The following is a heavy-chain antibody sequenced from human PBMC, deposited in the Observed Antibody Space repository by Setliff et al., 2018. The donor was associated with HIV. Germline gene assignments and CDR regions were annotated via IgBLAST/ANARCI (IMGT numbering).Heavy chain of an antibody. V-gene: IGHV5-10-1*01. Sequence: PGESLKIPCKGSGYSFTSYWISWVRQMPGKGLEWMGRIDPSNSNTNYSPSFQGHVTISADTSKNQFSLRLSSVTAADTAVYYCARGFLRSRRRWFDPWGQGTLVTVSS. CDR2: IDPSNSNT. D-gene: IGHD4-17*01. J-gene: IGHJ5*02. CDR1: GYSFTSYW. CDR3: ARGFLRSRRRWFDP.